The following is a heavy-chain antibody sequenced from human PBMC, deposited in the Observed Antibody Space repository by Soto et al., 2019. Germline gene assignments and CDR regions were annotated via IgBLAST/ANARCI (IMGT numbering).Heavy chain of an antibody. V-gene: IGHV1-46*01. Sequence: ASVKVSCKAPGYTFTSYYMHWVRQAPGQGLEWMGIINPSGGSTSYAQKFQGRVTMTRDTSTSTVYMEMSSLRSEDTAVYYCANLDLRYFDWLSRGRIDYSGQGTLVTVST. CDR2: INPSGGST. CDR3: ANLDLRYFDWLSRGRIDY. CDR1: GYTFTSYY. J-gene: IGHJ4*02. D-gene: IGHD3-9*01.